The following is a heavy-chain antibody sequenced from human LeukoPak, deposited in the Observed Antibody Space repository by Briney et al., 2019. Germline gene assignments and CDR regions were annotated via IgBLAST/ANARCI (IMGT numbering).Heavy chain of an antibody. V-gene: IGHV4-39*01. CDR1: GGSISSSSYY. CDR2: IYYSGST. Sequence: ASETLSLTCTVSGGSISSSSYYWGWIRQPPGKGLEWIGSIYYSGSTYYNPSLKSRVTISVDTSKNQFSLKLSSVTAADTAVYYCARLTTGLDYWGQGTLVTVSS. J-gene: IGHJ4*02. CDR3: ARLTTGLDY. D-gene: IGHD1-1*01.